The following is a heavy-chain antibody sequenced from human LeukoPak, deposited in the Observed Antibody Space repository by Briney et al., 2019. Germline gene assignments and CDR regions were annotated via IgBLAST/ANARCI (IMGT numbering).Heavy chain of an antibody. CDR2: TNHSGST. Sequence: SETLSLTCAVYGGSFSGYYWSWIRQPPGKGLEWIGETNHSGSTNYNPSLKSRVTISVDTSKNQFSLKLSSVTAADTAVYYCARGRYCSGGSCLGGKWFDPWGQGTLVTVSS. V-gene: IGHV4-34*01. CDR1: GGSFSGYY. J-gene: IGHJ5*02. CDR3: ARGRYCSGGSCLGGKWFDP. D-gene: IGHD2-15*01.